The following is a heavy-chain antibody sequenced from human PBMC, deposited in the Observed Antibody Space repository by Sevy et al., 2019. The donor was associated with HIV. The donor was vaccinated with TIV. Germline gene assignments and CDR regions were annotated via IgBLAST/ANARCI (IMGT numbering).Heavy chain of an antibody. Sequence: GGSLRLSCAASGFTFSSYAMSWVRQAPGKGLEWVSTISVGGTTYYADSVKGRFTISRDNSKNTLYLQMNSLRAEDTAVYYCAAHCSSTNCYVDAFDIWGQGTMVTVSS. V-gene: IGHV3-23*01. J-gene: IGHJ3*02. CDR3: AAHCSSTNCYVDAFDI. D-gene: IGHD2-2*01. CDR2: ISVGGTT. CDR1: GFTFSSYA.